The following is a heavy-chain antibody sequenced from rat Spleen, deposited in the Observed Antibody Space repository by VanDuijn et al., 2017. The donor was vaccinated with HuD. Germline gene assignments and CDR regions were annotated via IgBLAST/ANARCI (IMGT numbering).Heavy chain of an antibody. V-gene: IGHV5-17*01. CDR2: IIYDGSRT. J-gene: IGHJ2*01. CDR1: GFPFSDYA. Sequence: EVQLMESGGGLVQPGNPLKLSCAASGFPFSDYAMAWVRQSPKKGLEWVATIIYDGSRTYYRDSVKGRFTIAKDNAKSTLYLQMESLRSENTATYYCAKVHTMGILDYWGQGVMVTVSS. CDR3: AKVHTMGILDY. D-gene: IGHD1-9*01.